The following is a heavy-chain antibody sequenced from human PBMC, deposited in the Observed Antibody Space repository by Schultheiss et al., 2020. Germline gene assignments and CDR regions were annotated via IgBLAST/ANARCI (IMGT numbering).Heavy chain of an antibody. Sequence: SETLSLTCTVSGGSISGYYWTWIRQPPGKGLEWIGSIYYSGSTYYNPSLKSRVTMSVDTSKNQFSLKLSSVTAADTAVYYCARSPISTAYYYDSSGYRFDYWGQGTLVTVSS. CDR2: IYYSGST. D-gene: IGHD3-22*01. J-gene: IGHJ4*02. CDR1: GGSISGYY. V-gene: IGHV4-59*04. CDR3: ARSPISTAYYYDSSGYRFDY.